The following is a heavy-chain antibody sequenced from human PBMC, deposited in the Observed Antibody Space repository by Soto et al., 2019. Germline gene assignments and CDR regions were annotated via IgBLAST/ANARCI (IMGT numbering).Heavy chain of an antibody. V-gene: IGHV1-18*01. CDR2: ISGYNGNT. J-gene: IGHJ6*02. CDR1: GYTFTSYA. Sequence: ASVKVSCKASGYTFTSYAMNWVRQAPGQGLEWMGWISGYNGNTNYEQKFQDRVTMTTDTTTNTAYMELRSLRSDDTAVYYCAREGPRPYYYYGMDVWGQGTTVTVSS. CDR3: AREGPRPYYYYGMDV.